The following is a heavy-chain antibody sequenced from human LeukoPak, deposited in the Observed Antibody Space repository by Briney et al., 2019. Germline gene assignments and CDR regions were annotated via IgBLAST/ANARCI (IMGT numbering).Heavy chain of an antibody. CDR2: ISYDGSNK. J-gene: IGHJ6*03. V-gene: IGHV3-30-3*01. CDR1: GFTFSSYA. D-gene: IGHD6-19*01. CDR3: ARVEYSSGWSGGGMDV. Sequence: GGSLRLSCAASGFTFSSYAMHWVRQAPGKGLEWVAVISYDGSNKYYADSVKGRFTISRDNSKNTLYLQMNSLRAEDAAVYYCARVEYSSGWSGGGMDVWGKGTTVTVSS.